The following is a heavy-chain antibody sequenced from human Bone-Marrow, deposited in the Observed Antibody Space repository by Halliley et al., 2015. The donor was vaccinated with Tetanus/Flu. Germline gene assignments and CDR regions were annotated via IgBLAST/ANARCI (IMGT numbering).Heavy chain of an antibody. CDR3: ARDRRIAVAGSYYYGMDV. CDR2: IWYDGSNK. V-gene: IGHV3-33*01. J-gene: IGHJ6*02. Sequence: IWYDGSNKYYADSVKGRFTISRDNSKYTLDLQMNSLRAEDTAVYYCARDRRIAVAGSYYYGMDVWGQGTTVTVSS. D-gene: IGHD6-19*01.